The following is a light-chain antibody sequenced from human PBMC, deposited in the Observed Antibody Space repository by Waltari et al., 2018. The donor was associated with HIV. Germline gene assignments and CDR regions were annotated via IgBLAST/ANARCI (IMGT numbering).Light chain of an antibody. CDR2: GTS. J-gene: IGKJ4*01. CDR1: QPRSTY. CDR3: QQMNRYPLT. V-gene: IGKV1-9*01. Sequence: DILLTQSPSFVSASPGDRVTFACRANQPRSTYLARYQQRPGNAPELLIYGTSSLHIGVPSRFRATGSGTDFRLTITNLQPENFGIYFCQQMNRYPLTFGGGTKLELK.